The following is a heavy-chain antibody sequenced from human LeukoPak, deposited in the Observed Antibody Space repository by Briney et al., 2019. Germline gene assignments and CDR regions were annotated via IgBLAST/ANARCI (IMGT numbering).Heavy chain of an antibody. D-gene: IGHD3-22*01. CDR2: IYYSGST. J-gene: IGHJ4*02. Sequence: SETLSLTCTVSGGSISSSSYYWGWIRQPPGKGLEWIVSIYYSGSTYYNPSLKSRVTISVDTSKNQFSLKLSSVTAADTAVYYCARPSYDSSGYYPSYFDYWGQGTLVTVSS. V-gene: IGHV4-39*01. CDR1: GGSISSSSYY. CDR3: ARPSYDSSGYYPSYFDY.